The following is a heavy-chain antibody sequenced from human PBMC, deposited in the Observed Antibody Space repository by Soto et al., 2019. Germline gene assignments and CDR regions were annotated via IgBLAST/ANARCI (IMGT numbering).Heavy chain of an antibody. V-gene: IGHV1-69*08. D-gene: IGHD4-17*01. CDR1: GGSLRRTT. Sequence: QVQLVQSGAEVKKPGSSVTVACKASGGSLRRTTISWVRLAPGHGLQWVGRIIPHLGRENYTQSLQGRVTITADKSTGTVYMDLRRLRSDDTAVYYCARERIEEHGDLYSNFRMDVWGQGTTVTVS. CDR2: IIPHLGRE. CDR3: ARERIEEHGDLYSNFRMDV. J-gene: IGHJ6*02.